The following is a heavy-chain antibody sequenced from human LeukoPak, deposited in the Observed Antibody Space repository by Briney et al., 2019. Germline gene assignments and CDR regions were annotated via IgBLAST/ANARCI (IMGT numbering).Heavy chain of an antibody. D-gene: IGHD3-22*01. V-gene: IGHV1-2*02. J-gene: IGHJ4*02. CDR1: GYTFTGYY. CDR3: ARTKYYYDSSGYYYSY. Sequence: ASVKVSCKASGYTFTGYYMHWVRQAPGQGLEWMGWINPNSGGTNYAQKFQGRVTMTRDTSISTAYMELSRPRPDDTAVYYCARTKYYYDSSGYYYSYWGQGTLVTVSS. CDR2: INPNSGGT.